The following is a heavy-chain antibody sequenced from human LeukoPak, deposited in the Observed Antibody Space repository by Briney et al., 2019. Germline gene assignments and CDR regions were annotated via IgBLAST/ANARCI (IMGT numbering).Heavy chain of an antibody. CDR2: ISYDVGKK. V-gene: IGHV3-30*18. D-gene: IGHD3-22*01. CDR3: AKDDYYDTSGYRD. CDR1: GFTFSDYY. J-gene: IGHJ4*02. Sequence: GGSLRLSCAASGFTFSDYYMSWIRQAPGKGLEWVAVISYDVGKKYYADSVKGRFTISRDNSKNTLYLQMNSLRAEDTAVYYCAKDDYYDTSGYRDWGQGTLVTVSS.